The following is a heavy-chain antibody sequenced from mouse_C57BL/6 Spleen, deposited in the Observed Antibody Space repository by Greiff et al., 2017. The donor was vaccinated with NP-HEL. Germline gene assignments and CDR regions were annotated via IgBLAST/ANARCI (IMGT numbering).Heavy chain of an antibody. D-gene: IGHD1-1*01. CDR1: GFNIKDDY. V-gene: IGHV14-4*01. CDR2: IDPENGDT. Sequence: VQLQQSGAELVRPGASVKLSCTASGFNIKDDYMHWVKQRPEQGLEWIGWIDPENGDTEYASKFQGTATLTADTSSNTAYLQLSSLTSEDTAVYYCTTRGLDDYGSSYGNYFDYGGQGTTLTVSS. CDR3: TTRGLDDYGSSYGNYFDY. J-gene: IGHJ2*01.